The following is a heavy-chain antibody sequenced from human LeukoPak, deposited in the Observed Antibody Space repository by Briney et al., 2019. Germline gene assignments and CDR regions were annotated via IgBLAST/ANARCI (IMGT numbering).Heavy chain of an antibody. CDR3: ARIVERWFDP. CDR1: GGTFSSYA. Sequence: ASVKVSCKASGGTFSSYAISWVRQAPGQGLEWMGRIIPILGIANYAQKFQGRVTITADKSTGTAYMELSSLRSGDTAVYYCARIVERWFDPWGQGTLVTVSS. J-gene: IGHJ5*02. CDR2: IIPILGIA. D-gene: IGHD2-15*01. V-gene: IGHV1-69*04.